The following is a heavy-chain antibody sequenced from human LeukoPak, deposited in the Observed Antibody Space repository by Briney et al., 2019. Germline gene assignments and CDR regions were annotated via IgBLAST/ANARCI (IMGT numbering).Heavy chain of an antibody. V-gene: IGHV4-34*01. J-gene: IGHJ4*02. Sequence: SETLSLTCAVYGGSFSGYYWSWIRQPPGKGLEWIGEINHSESTNYNPSLKSRVTISVDTSKNQFSLKLSSVTAADTAVYYCARDKRPNYYDSSGYYYDYWGQGTLVTVSS. D-gene: IGHD3-22*01. CDR1: GGSFSGYY. CDR3: ARDKRPNYYDSSGYYYDY. CDR2: INHSEST.